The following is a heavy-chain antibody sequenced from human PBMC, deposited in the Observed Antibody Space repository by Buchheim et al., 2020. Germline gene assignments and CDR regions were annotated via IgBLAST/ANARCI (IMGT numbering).Heavy chain of an antibody. CDR3: ATGVGSYWGIDY. CDR2: INHSGST. Sequence: QVQLQQWGAGLLKPSETLSLTCAVYGGSFSGYYWSWIRQPPGKGLEWIGEINHSGSTNYNPSLKSRVTISVDTSKNKVSLKLSSVTAADTAVYYCATGVGSYWGIDYWGQGTL. V-gene: IGHV4-34*01. J-gene: IGHJ4*02. CDR1: GGSFSGYY. D-gene: IGHD1-26*01.